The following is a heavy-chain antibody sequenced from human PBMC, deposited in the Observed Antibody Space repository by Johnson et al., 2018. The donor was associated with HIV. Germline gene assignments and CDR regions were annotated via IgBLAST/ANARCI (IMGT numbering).Heavy chain of an antibody. D-gene: IGHD1-26*01. CDR1: GFTFSNVW. J-gene: IGHJ3*01. CDR3: ARDLTWEMQDTFDL. V-gene: IGHV3-15*02. CDR2: IKRKSDGETT. Sequence: VQLVESGGALVKPGGSLRLSCVASGFTFSNVWMTWVRQAPGKGLEWVGRIKRKSDGETTDYAAPVKGRFTISRDDSKNTLYLQMKSLRLEDTALYFCARDLTWEMQDTFDLWGQGTMVTVSS.